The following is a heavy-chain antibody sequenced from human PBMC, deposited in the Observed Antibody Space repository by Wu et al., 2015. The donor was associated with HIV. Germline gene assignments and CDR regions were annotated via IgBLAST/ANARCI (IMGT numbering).Heavy chain of an antibody. Sequence: QVQLVQFGAEVKKPGASLKVSCKASGYIFTSYDINWVRQATGQGLEWMGWMNPNSGNTGYAQKFQGRVTMTRNTPTSTAYMELSSLRSEDTAVYYCARGRGVIVAGTKGWFDPWGQGTLVTVSS. CDR3: ARGRGVIVAGTKGWFDP. J-gene: IGHJ5*02. D-gene: IGHD6-19*01. CDR1: GYIFTSYD. CDR2: MNPNSGNT. V-gene: IGHV1-8*01.